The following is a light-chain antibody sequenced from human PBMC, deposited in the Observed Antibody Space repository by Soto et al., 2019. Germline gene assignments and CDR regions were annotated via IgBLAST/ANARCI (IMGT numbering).Light chain of an antibody. CDR1: QSILAY. Sequence: IQMTQSPSSLSASVGGRVTITCRASQSILAYLNWYQVKLGKPTRLLIFSASNLQSGVPPRFNGSGSGTDFALTIGGVEPDDASPYYCQQTYANAFTFGQGTNL. V-gene: IGKV1-39*01. CDR3: QQTYANAFT. J-gene: IGKJ2*01. CDR2: SAS.